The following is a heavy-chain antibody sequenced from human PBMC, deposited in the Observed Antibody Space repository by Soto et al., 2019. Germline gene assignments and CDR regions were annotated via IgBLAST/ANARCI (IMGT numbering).Heavy chain of an antibody. V-gene: IGHV5-10-1*01. J-gene: IGHJ3*02. Sequence: GEFQKNCNKGAEDSSTNYWISWVRKMNGKGLEWMGRIDPSDSYTNYSPSFQGHVTISADKSISTAYLQWSSLKASDTAMYYCARERVVAAAGNGAFDIWGQGTMVTVSS. CDR1: EDSSTNYW. CDR2: IDPSDSYT. CDR3: ARERVVAAAGNGAFDI. D-gene: IGHD6-13*01.